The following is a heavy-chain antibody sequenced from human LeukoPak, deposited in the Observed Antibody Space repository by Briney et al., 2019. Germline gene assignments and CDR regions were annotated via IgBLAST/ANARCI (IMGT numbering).Heavy chain of an antibody. CDR1: GGSFSGYY. Sequence: NPSETLSLTCAVYGGSFSGYYWSWIRQPPGKGLEWIGEINHSGSTNYNPSLKSRVTISVDTSKNLFSLKLSSVTAADTAVYYCAGRLKNYYYYYMDVWGKGTTVTVSS. J-gene: IGHJ6*03. CDR3: AGRLKNYYYYYMDV. D-gene: IGHD2-8*01. V-gene: IGHV4-34*01. CDR2: INHSGST.